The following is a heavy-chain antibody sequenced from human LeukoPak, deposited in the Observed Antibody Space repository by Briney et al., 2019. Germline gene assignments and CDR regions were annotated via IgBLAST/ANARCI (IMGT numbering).Heavy chain of an antibody. Sequence: SETLSLTCAVYGGSFCGYYWGWIRQPPGKGLEWIGEINHSGSTNYNPSLKSRVTISVDTSKNQFSLKLSSVTAAGTAVYYCARIPPPRSCSGGSCCSGGSYWGQGTLVTVSS. V-gene: IGHV4-34*01. J-gene: IGHJ4*02. D-gene: IGHD2-15*01. CDR2: INHSGST. CDR1: GGSFCGYY. CDR3: ARIPPPRSCSGGSCCSGGSY.